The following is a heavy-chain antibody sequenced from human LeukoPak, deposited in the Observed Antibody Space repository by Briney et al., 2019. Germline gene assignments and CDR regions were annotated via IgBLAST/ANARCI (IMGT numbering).Heavy chain of an antibody. Sequence: SETLSLTCTVSGGSISSYYWSWIRQPPGKGLEWIGYIYYSGSTHYNPSLKSRVTISVDTSKNQFSLKLSSVTPADTAVYYCARGASGYSYGWGQGTLVTVSS. CDR2: IYYSGST. J-gene: IGHJ4*02. D-gene: IGHD5-18*01. CDR1: GGSISSYY. CDR3: ARGASGYSYG. V-gene: IGHV4-59*01.